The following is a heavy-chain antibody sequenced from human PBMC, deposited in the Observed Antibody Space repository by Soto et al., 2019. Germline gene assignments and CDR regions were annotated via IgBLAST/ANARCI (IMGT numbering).Heavy chain of an antibody. V-gene: IGHV4-4*02. J-gene: IGHJ4*02. D-gene: IGHD6-19*01. CDR3: GMSRGWYTFHS. CDR2: MSHSGTT. Sequence: PSEPLSHPRTVAGGSVRTHCWCGLVSQSPVTGLEWIGDMSHSGTTNYSPSLKSRVTLSVDTSKNQFSLELKSVTAADTSVSFCGMSRGWYTFHSWGQGTLVTVSS. CDR1: GGSVRTHCW.